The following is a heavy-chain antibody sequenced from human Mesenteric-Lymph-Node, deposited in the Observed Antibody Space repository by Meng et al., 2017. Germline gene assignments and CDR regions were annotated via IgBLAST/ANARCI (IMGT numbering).Heavy chain of an antibody. CDR3: ARVGQWLPIDY. Sequence: HVQLQEAGPGLVKPSGTLSVTCAVCVWSISSSNWWSWGRPPPGKGLEWIGEIYHSGSTNYNPSLKSRVTISVDKSKNQFSLNLSSVTAADTAVYYCARVGQWLPIDYWGQGTLVTVSS. D-gene: IGHD6-19*01. CDR2: IYHSGST. V-gene: IGHV4-4*02. CDR1: VWSISSSNW. J-gene: IGHJ4*02.